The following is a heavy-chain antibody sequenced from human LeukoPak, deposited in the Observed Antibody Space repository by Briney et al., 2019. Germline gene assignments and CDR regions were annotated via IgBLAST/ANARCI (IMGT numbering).Heavy chain of an antibody. CDR1: GYTFTSYG. D-gene: IGHD2-21*02. J-gene: IGHJ5*02. Sequence: GASVKVSCKASGYTFTSYGISWVRQAPGQGLEWMGGVIPIFGTANYAQKFQGRVTITADESTSTAYMELSSLRSEDTAVYYCARDKTNVVVTALGWFDPWGQGTLVTVSS. CDR3: ARDKTNVVVTALGWFDP. CDR2: VIPIFGTA. V-gene: IGHV1-69*13.